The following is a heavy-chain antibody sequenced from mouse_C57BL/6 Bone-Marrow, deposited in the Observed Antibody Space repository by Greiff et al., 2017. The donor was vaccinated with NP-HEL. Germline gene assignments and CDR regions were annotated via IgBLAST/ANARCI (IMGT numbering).Heavy chain of an antibody. D-gene: IGHD2-3*01. J-gene: IGHJ1*03. CDR2: IDPSDSYT. CDR3: ARPYDGYYWYFDV. V-gene: IGHV1-69*01. Sequence: QVQLQQPGAELVMPGASVKLSCKASGYTFTSYWMHWVKQRPGQGLEWIGEIDPSDSYTNYNQKFKGKSTLTVDKSSSTAYMQISSLTSEDSAVYYCARPYDGYYWYFDVWGTGTTVTVSS. CDR1: GYTFTSYW.